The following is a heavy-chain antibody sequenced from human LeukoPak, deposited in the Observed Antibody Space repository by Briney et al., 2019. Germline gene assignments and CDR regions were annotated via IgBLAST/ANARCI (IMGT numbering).Heavy chain of an antibody. CDR1: GFTFSDPY. D-gene: IGHD3-10*02. V-gene: IGHV3-11*06. CDR3: AELGITMIGGV. J-gene: IGHJ6*04. Sequence: GGSLRLSCEASGFTFSDPYMSWIRQAPGKGLECLSYISGSGTDINYADSVRGRFTISRDNAKNSLFLQMNSLRAEDTAVYYCAELGITMIGGVWGKGTTVTISS. CDR2: ISGSGTDI.